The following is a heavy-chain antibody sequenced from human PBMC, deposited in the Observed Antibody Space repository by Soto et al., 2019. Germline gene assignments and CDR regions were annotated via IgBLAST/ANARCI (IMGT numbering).Heavy chain of an antibody. V-gene: IGHV4-61*01. Sequence: SETLSLTCTVSGGSVSSGNYYWSWIRQPPGKGLEWIGYIDYSGSIKYNPSLESRVTISVDTSKNLFSLSLTSVTAADTAIYYCARGSEWFGGRLDYWGQGPLVTVSS. D-gene: IGHD3-10*01. J-gene: IGHJ4*02. CDR1: GGSVSSGNYY. CDR2: IDYSGSI. CDR3: ARGSEWFGGRLDY.